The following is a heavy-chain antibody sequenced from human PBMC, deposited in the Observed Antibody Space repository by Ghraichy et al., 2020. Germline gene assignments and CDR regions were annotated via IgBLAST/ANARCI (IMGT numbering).Heavy chain of an antibody. CDR2: ISSSSSTI. V-gene: IGHV3-48*02. D-gene: IGHD1-26*01. CDR3: ARDLDGWELPASGFDY. Sequence: GGSLRLSCAASGFTFSSYSMNWVRQAPGKGLEWVSYISSSSSTIYYADSVKGRFTISRDNAKNSLYLQMNSLRDEDTAVYYCARDLDGWELPASGFDYWGQGTLVTVSS. J-gene: IGHJ4*02. CDR1: GFTFSSYS.